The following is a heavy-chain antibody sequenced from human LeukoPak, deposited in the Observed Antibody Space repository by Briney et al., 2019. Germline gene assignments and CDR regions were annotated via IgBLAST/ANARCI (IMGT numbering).Heavy chain of an antibody. CDR1: GFTFSSYA. J-gene: IGHJ3*02. D-gene: IGHD2-15*01. CDR2: ISGGSSTI. CDR3: VRDLYYAFDI. V-gene: IGHV3-48*02. Sequence: PGGSLRLSCAASGFTFSSYAMNWVRQAPGKGLEWVSYISGGSSTIYYADSVKGRFTISRDNAKNSLYLQMNSLRDEDTAVYFCVRDLYYAFDIWGQGTMVTVSS.